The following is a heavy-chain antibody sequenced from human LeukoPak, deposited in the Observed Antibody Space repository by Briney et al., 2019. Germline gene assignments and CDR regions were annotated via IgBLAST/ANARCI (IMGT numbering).Heavy chain of an antibody. CDR2: IYHSGST. Sequence: SETLSLTCAVSGGSISSSNWWSWVRQPPGKGLEWIGEIYHSGSTNYNPSLKGRVTISVDKSKNQFSLKLSSVTAADTAVYYCARVSCSGGSCYLDYWGRGTLVTVSS. D-gene: IGHD2-15*01. J-gene: IGHJ4*02. CDR1: GGSISSSNW. CDR3: ARVSCSGGSCYLDY. V-gene: IGHV4-4*02.